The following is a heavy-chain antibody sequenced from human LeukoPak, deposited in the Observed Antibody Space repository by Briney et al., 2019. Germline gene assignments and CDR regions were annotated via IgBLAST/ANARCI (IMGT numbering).Heavy chain of an antibody. CDR3: ARATYYDILTGLNY. J-gene: IGHJ4*02. CDR1: GYTFTIYG. D-gene: IGHD3-9*01. V-gene: IGHV1-18*01. CDR2: ISNYNGDT. Sequence: GASVKVSCKASGYTFTIYGISWVRQAPGQGLEWMGWISNYNGDTTYAQKFQGRVTMTTDTSTNTAYMELRSLTSDDTAIYYCARATYYDILTGLNYWGQGTLVTVSP.